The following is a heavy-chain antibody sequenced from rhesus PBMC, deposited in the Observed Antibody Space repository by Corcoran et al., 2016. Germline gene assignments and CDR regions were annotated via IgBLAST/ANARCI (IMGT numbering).Heavy chain of an antibody. J-gene: IGHJ4*01. CDR3: ARDWGGCTGSGCYADDY. D-gene: IGHD2-21*01. CDR2: ISGSGGST. Sequence: QVQLQESGPGLVKPSETLSLTCAVSGGSISSTYWSWIRQPPGQGLEWIGRISGSGGSTDYNPSLKSRVTISTDTSKNQFSLKLSSVTAADTAVYYCARDWGGCTGSGCYADDYWGQGVLVTVSS. CDR1: GGSISSTY. V-gene: IGHV4-173*01.